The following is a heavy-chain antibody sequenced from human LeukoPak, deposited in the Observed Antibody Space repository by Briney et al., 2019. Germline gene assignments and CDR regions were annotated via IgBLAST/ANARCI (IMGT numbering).Heavy chain of an antibody. CDR2: ISANGGDT. CDR3: AKGRTLVGGSTRSYDY. V-gene: IGHV3-23*01. CDR1: GFTLTSYS. J-gene: IGHJ4*02. D-gene: IGHD1-26*01. Sequence: GGSLRLSCAASGFTLTSYSMSWVRQAPGKGLEWVSVISANGGDTFYADSVKGRFTISRDNYKNTLYLQMNSLRVEDTAVYYCAKGRTLVGGSTRSYDYWGQGTLVTVSS.